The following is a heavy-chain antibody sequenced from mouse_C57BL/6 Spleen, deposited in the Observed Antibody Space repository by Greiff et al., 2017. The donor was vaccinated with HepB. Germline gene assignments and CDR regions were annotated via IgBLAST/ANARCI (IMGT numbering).Heavy chain of an antibody. J-gene: IGHJ4*01. Sequence: EVQLVESGEGLVKPGGSLKLSCAASGFTFSSYAMSWVRQTPEKRLEWVAYISSGGDYIYYADTVKGRFTISRENARNTLYLQMSSLKSEDTAMYYCTREEGYCKEDAMDDWGQGTSVTVSS. CDR2: ISSGGDYI. V-gene: IGHV5-9-1*02. D-gene: IGHD1-1*01. CDR1: GFTFSSYA. CDR3: TREEGYCKEDAMDD.